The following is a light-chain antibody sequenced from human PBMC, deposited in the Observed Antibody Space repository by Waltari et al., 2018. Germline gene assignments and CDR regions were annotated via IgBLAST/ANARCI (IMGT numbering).Light chain of an antibody. J-gene: IGKJ2*01. V-gene: IGKV2-28*01. CDR1: ETLLHSNGYLY. CDR3: MQTLKVPYT. Sequence: DIVMTQSPLSLPVNPGEPASISCTSSETLLHSNGYLYLIWYLQRPGQSPQLLIYLTSNRSSGVPDRLSGSGSSTYFTLKISRVEADDLGIYYCMQTLKVPYTFGQGTNLEIK. CDR2: LTS.